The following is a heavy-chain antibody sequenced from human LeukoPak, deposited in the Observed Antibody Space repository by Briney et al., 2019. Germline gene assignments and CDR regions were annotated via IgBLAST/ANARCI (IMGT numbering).Heavy chain of an antibody. Sequence: ASVKVSCKASGYTSTGYYMHWVRQAPGQGLEWMGRINPNSGGTNYAQKFQGRVTMTRDTSISTAYMELSRLRSDDTAVYYCARAYSPLRFLEWLDYYYYGMDVWGQGTTVTVSS. V-gene: IGHV1-2*06. CDR3: ARAYSPLRFLEWLDYYYYGMDV. J-gene: IGHJ6*02. D-gene: IGHD3-3*01. CDR2: INPNSGGT. CDR1: GYTSTGYY.